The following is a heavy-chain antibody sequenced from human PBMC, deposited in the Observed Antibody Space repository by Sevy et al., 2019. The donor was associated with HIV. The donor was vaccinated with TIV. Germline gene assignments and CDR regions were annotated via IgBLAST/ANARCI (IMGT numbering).Heavy chain of an antibody. V-gene: IGHV3-30-3*01. D-gene: IGHD3-22*01. CDR1: GFTFSYYA. CDR2: ISYDGTNK. J-gene: IGHJ4*02. CDR3: ARDRGYYDSSGFYSGYYFDY. Sequence: GGSLRLSCAASGFTFSYYAMHWVRQAPGKGLEWVAVISYDGTNKQYEESVKGRFTISRDNSKNTLYLPMNSLRAEDTAVYYCARDRGYYDSSGFYSGYYFDYWGQGTLVTVSS.